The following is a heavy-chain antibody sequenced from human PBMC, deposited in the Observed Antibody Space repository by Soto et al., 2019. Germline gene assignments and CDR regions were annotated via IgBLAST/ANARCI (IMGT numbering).Heavy chain of an antibody. CDR3: AREGAHYDFWSGYYTSYYVMDV. Sequence: SETLSLTCTVSGGSISSYYWSWIRQPPGKGLEWIGYIYYSGSTNYNPSLKSRVTISVDTSKNQFSLKLSSVTAADTAVYYCAREGAHYDFWSGYYTSYYVMDVWGQGTTVPVSS. D-gene: IGHD3-3*01. CDR1: GGSISSYY. J-gene: IGHJ6*02. V-gene: IGHV4-59*01. CDR2: IYYSGST.